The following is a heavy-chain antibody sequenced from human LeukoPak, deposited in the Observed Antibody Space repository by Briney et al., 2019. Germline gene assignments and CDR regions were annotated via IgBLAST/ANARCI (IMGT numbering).Heavy chain of an antibody. J-gene: IGHJ3*02. D-gene: IGHD4-17*01. CDR1: GGSISSYY. Sequence: SETPSLTCTVSGGSISSYYWSWIRQPPGKGLEWIGYIYYSGSTNYNPSLKSRVTISVDTSKNQFSLKLSSVTAADTAVYYCARDLRGTTVTFDAFDIWGQGTMVTVSS. V-gene: IGHV4-59*12. CDR2: IYYSGST. CDR3: ARDLRGTTVTFDAFDI.